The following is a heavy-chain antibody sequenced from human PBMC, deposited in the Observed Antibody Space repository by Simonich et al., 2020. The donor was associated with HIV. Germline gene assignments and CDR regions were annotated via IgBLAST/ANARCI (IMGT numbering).Heavy chain of an antibody. CDR1: GGSFSGYY. J-gene: IGHJ3*02. D-gene: IGHD3-22*01. Sequence: QVQLQQWGAGLLKPSETLSLTCAVYGGSFSGYYWSWIRQPPGKGLKWIGEINHSGTTNYAPSLKSQVPISVEPSKNHFSLKLSSVTAADTAVYYCASLDPMYYYDSSGYFDDAFDIWGQGTMVTVSS. CDR3: ASLDPMYYYDSSGYFDDAFDI. CDR2: INHSGTT. V-gene: IGHV4-34*01.